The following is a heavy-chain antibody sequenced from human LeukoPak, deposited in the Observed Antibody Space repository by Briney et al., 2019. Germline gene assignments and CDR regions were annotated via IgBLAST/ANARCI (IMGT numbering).Heavy chain of an antibody. D-gene: IGHD5-18*01. V-gene: IGHV3-23*01. CDR2: INGNGAST. J-gene: IGHJ4*02. Sequence: PGGSLRLSWAASGFTFDTHSMSWVRQAPGKGLEWVSGINGNGASTYYSDSVKGRFTISRDNSKNTLYLQMSTLYYCAKDQGYSYYYLDYWGQGTLVTVSS. CDR3: YYYLDY. CDR1: GFTFDTHS.